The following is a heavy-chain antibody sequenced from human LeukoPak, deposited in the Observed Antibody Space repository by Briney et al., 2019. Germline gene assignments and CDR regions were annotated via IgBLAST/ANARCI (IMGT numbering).Heavy chain of an antibody. CDR2: IYYSGST. CDR3: ARGRYSSGWYGPHWYFDL. D-gene: IGHD6-19*01. J-gene: IGHJ2*01. V-gene: IGHV4-59*01. Sequence: SETLSLTCTVSGGSISSYYWSWIRQPPGKGLELIGYIYYSGSTNYNPSLKSRVTISVDTSKNQFSLKLSSVPAADTAVYYCARGRYSSGWYGPHWYFDLWGRGTLVTVSS. CDR1: GGSISSYY.